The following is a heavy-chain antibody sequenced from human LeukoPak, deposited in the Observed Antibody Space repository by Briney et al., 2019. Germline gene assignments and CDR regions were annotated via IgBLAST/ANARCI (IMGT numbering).Heavy chain of an antibody. V-gene: IGHV4-39*01. Sequence: SGTLPLTCTVSGGSISSSSYYWGWIRQPPGKGLEWIGSIYYSGSTYYNPSLKSRVTISVDTSKNQFSLKLSSVTAADTAVYYCARRVKDHGDYKYYYYGMDVWGQGTTVTVSS. CDR1: GGSISSSSYY. J-gene: IGHJ6*02. CDR3: ARRVKDHGDYKYYYYGMDV. D-gene: IGHD4-17*01. CDR2: IYYSGST.